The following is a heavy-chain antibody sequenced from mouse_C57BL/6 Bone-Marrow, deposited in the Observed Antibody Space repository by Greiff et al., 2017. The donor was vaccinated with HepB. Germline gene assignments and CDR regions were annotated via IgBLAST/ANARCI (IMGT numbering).Heavy chain of an antibody. V-gene: IGHV1-19*01. D-gene: IGHD1-1*01. CDR3: ARNPLYYGSSYGYFDV. CDR1: RYTFTDYY. J-gene: IGHJ1*03. Sequence: VQLQQSGPVLVKPGASVKMSCKASRYTFTDYYMNWVKQSHGKSLEWIGVINPYNGGTSYNQKFKGKATLTVDKSSSTAYMELNSLTSEDSAVYYCARNPLYYGSSYGYFDVWGTGTTVTVSS. CDR2: INPYNGGT.